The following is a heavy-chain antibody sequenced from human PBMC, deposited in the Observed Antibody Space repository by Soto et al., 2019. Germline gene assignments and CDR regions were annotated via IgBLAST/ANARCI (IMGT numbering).Heavy chain of an antibody. V-gene: IGHV3-30-3*01. Sequence: GGSLRLSCAASGFTFSSYAMHWVRQAPGKGLEWVAVISYDGSNKYYADSVKGRFTISRDNSKNTLYLQMNSLRAEDTAVYYCARETSYDFWRGPYSGMDVRGQGTTVTVS. D-gene: IGHD3-3*01. J-gene: IGHJ6*02. CDR3: ARETSYDFWRGPYSGMDV. CDR2: ISYDGSNK. CDR1: GFTFSSYA.